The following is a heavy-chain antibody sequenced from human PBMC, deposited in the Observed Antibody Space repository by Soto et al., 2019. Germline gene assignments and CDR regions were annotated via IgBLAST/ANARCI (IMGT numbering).Heavy chain of an antibody. CDR3: ARVEVGFESSGYYPDY. J-gene: IGHJ4*02. V-gene: IGHV4-30-4*01. CDR1: GGSISSGDYY. CDR2: IYYSGST. Sequence: SLTCTVSGGSISSGDYYWSWIRQPPGKGLEWIGYIYYSGSTYYNPSLKSRVTISVDTSKNQFSLKLSSVTAADTAVYYCARVEVGFESSGYYPDYWGQGTLVNVPP. D-gene: IGHD3-22*01.